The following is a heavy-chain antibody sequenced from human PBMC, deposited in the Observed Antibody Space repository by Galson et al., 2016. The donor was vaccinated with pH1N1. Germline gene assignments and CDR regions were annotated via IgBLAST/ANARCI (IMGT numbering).Heavy chain of an antibody. CDR3: ASTPRDWHFPDYYSCMDG. V-gene: IGHV6-1*01. D-gene: IGHD3/OR15-3a*01. Sequence: CAISGDSVSTNSAAWNWLRQPPSRGLEWLGGTYYRSKSHNDYALYVKRRITINPDTSKNQFSLPLNSVTPEDTAVYYCASTPRDWHFPDYYSCMDGGGKGTTVTVSS. CDR1: GDSVSTNSAA. J-gene: IGHJ6*03. CDR2: TYYRSKSHN.